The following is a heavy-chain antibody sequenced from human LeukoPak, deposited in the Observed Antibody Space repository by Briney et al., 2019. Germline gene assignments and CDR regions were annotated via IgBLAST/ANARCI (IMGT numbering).Heavy chain of an antibody. J-gene: IGHJ4*02. Sequence: SETLSLTCTVPGGSISSGAYYWSWIRQHPGKGLEWIGYIYYSGSTYYNPSLKSRVTISVDTSKNQFSLRLSSVTAADTAVYYCVSGSGYDFRYFDYWGQGTLVTVSS. CDR1: GGSISSGAYY. CDR3: VSGSGYDFRYFDY. CDR2: IYYSGST. D-gene: IGHD6-25*01. V-gene: IGHV4-31*03.